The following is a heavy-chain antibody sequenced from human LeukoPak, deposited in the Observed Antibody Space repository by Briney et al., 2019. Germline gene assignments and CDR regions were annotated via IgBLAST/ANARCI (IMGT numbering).Heavy chain of an antibody. Sequence: GGSLRLSCAACGFTVSSNFMSWVRQAPGKGLEWVSVIYRCGSTYYADSVKGRFTISRDNAKNSLFLQMNSLRAEDTAVYYCARSDYCSGTSCYVGAFDIWGQGTVVTVSS. V-gene: IGHV3-66*03. D-gene: IGHD2-2*01. CDR1: GFTVSSNF. CDR2: IYRCGST. J-gene: IGHJ3*02. CDR3: ARSDYCSGTSCYVGAFDI.